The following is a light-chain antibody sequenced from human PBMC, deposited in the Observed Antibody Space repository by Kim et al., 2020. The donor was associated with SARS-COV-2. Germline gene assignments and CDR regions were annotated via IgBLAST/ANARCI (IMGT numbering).Light chain of an antibody. J-gene: IGKJ1*01. CDR3: QQAKNFPWT. CDR1: HDISSS. V-gene: IGKV1D-12*01. Sequence: ASAGDRVTITCRASHDISSSLAWYQQKPGKAPKLLIYTASGLQSGVPSRFSGSGSGTDFTLTINSLQPEDFATYYCQQAKNFPWTFGQGTKVDIK. CDR2: TAS.